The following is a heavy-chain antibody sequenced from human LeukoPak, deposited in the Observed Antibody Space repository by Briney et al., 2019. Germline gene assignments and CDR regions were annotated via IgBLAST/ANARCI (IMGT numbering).Heavy chain of an antibody. J-gene: IGHJ4*02. CDR1: GFTFSNYC. CDR3: VRDFRSADY. Sequence: PGGSLRLSCAASGFTFSNYCMHWVRQIPGKGLAWVSRICPDGTVTNYADSVKGRFTISRDNAKNMVFLQMNSLRADDTAVYYCVRDFRSADYWGQGILVTVSS. CDR2: ICPDGTVT. V-gene: IGHV3-74*01.